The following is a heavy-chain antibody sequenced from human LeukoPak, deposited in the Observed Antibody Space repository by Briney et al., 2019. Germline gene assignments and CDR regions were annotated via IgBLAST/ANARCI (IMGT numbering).Heavy chain of an antibody. CDR3: ARGRWDVRFRH. V-gene: IGHV4-34*01. CDR1: GGSFSDDY. J-gene: IGHJ1*01. Sequence: PSETLSLTCAVYGGSFSDDYWSWIRQSPGEGLEWIGEINHTGGTNYNPSLKSRVTISQDRSKNQFFLKLYFVTAADTALYFCARGRWDVRFRHWGQGTLVTVSS. CDR2: INHTGGT. D-gene: IGHD4-23*01.